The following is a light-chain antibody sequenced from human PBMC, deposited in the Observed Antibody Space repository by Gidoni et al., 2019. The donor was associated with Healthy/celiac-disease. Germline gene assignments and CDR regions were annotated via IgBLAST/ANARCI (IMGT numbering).Light chain of an antibody. Sequence: EIVMTQSPATLSVSPGERATLSCRASQSVSSNLAWYQQKPGQAPRLLIYGASTRATGIPARFSGSGSGTEFTPTISSLQSEDFAVYYCQQYNNWPFTFGGGTKVEIK. CDR3: QQYNNWPFT. CDR1: QSVSSN. V-gene: IGKV3-15*01. J-gene: IGKJ4*01. CDR2: GAS.